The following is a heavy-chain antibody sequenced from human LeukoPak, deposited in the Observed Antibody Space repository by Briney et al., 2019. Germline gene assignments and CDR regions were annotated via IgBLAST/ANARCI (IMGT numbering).Heavy chain of an antibody. CDR3: ARTDIAVAGEPFDY. CDR1: GYTFTGYY. V-gene: IGHV1-2*02. CDR2: INPNSGGT. J-gene: IGHJ4*02. D-gene: IGHD6-19*01. Sequence: ASVKVSCKASGYTFTGYYIHWVRQAPGQGLEWMGWINPNSGGTNYAQKFQGRVTMARDTSISTAYMELGRLRSDDTAVYYCARTDIAVAGEPFDYWGQGTLVTVSS.